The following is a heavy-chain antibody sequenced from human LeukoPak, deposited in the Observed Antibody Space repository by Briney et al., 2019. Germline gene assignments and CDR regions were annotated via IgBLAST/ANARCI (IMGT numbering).Heavy chain of an antibody. CDR3: ARFADVWGSYRPYFDY. J-gene: IGHJ4*02. CDR2: ISSSSIYT. Sequence: GSLRLSCSGSGFTFSRYRMIWGRQAPGKGLEWVSSISSSSIYTYYADSVKGRFTISRDNAKKSLYLQMNSLRAEDTAVYYCARFADVWGSYRPYFDYWGQGTLVTVSS. D-gene: IGHD3-16*02. V-gene: IGHV3-21*01. CDR1: GFTFSRYR.